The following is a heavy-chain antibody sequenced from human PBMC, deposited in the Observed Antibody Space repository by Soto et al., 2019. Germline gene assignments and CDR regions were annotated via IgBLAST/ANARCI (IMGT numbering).Heavy chain of an antibody. Sequence: EVQLVESGGGLVQPGGCLRLSCAASGFTFSSYWMHWVRQAPGKGLVWVSRINSDGSSTSYADSVKGRFTISRDNAKNTLYLQMNSLRAEDTAVYYCARGDYYGWDAFDIWGQGTMVTVSS. CDR3: ARGDYYGWDAFDI. V-gene: IGHV3-74*01. CDR1: GFTFSSYW. D-gene: IGHD3-22*01. CDR2: INSDGSST. J-gene: IGHJ3*02.